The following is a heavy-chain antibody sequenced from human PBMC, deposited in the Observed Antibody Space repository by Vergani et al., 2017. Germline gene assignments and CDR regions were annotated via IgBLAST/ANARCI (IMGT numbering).Heavy chain of an antibody. CDR2: VNQDGSEK. V-gene: IGHV3-7*01. CDR1: GFISSSYW. D-gene: IGHD3-10*01. Sequence: EGQLVESGGDWVQRGGSLRLSCAASGFISSSYWMSWVRQAPGKGLEWVANVNQDGSEKYYVDSVRGRFTISRDNAKNSIYLQMNSLRAEDTAVYFCVRVPLSRRGSGNCGSNNYHGKDVWGQGTTVIVSS. J-gene: IGHJ6*02. CDR3: VRVPLSRRGSGNCGSNNYHGKDV.